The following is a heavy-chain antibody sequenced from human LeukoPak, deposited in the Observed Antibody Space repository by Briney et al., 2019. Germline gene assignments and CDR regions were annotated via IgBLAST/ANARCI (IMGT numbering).Heavy chain of an antibody. CDR1: GGASSTYT. V-gene: IGHV1-69*05. Sequence: ASVKVSCKASGGASSTYTITWVRQAPGQGLEWMGGIIPIFRTPNYAQKFQGRVTITTDESTSTAYMELSSLKSEDTAIYYCARVDRYYFYLDVWGKGTTVTVSS. J-gene: IGHJ6*03. CDR2: IIPIFRTP. CDR3: ARVDRYYFYLDV.